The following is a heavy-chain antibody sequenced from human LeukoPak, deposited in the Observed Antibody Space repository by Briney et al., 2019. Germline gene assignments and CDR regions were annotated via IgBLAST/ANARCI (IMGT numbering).Heavy chain of an antibody. V-gene: IGHV1-18*01. D-gene: IGHD4-11*01. CDR2: ISAYNVNT. CDR1: GYTFTSYG. J-gene: IGHJ4*02. Sequence: GASVKVSCKASGYTFTSYGISWVRQAPGQGLERMGWISAYNVNTNDAQKLQGRVTMTTDTSTTTAYMELRSLRSDDTAVYYCARVPVSGPGARFDYWGQGTLVTVSS. CDR3: ARVPVSGPGARFDY.